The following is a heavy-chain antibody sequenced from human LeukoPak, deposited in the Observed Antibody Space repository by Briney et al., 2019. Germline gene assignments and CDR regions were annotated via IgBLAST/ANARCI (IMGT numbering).Heavy chain of an antibody. J-gene: IGHJ4*02. Sequence: GGSLRLSCAASGFTLSGYWMHWVRQAPGKGLAWVSVIRSDGSITTYADSVKGRFTISRDTAKNTLYLQMNSLRAEDTAVYYCARDGRSGNFDKWGQGTLVSVSS. V-gene: IGHV3-74*01. CDR2: IRSDGSIT. CDR3: ARDGRSGNFDK. CDR1: GFTLSGYW. D-gene: IGHD1-26*01.